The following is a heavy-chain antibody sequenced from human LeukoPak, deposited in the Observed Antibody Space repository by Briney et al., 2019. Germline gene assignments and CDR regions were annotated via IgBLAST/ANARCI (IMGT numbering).Heavy chain of an antibody. V-gene: IGHV4-59*01. CDR1: GGSISSYY. D-gene: IGHD6-19*01. Sequence: KPSETLSLTCTVSGGSISSYYWSWIRQPPGKGLEWIGYIYYSGSTNYNPSLKSRVTISVDTSKNQFSLKLSSVSAADTAVYYCARDCRPNSSDWYGWFDPWGQGTLVTVSS. CDR3: ARDCRPNSSDWYGWFDP. CDR2: IYYSGST. J-gene: IGHJ5*02.